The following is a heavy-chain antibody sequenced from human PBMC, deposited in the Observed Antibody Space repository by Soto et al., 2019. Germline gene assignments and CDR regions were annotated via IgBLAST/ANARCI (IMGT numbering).Heavy chain of an antibody. Sequence: QLQLQGSGSRLVKPSQTLSLSCTVSGGSISSAGYSWSWIRQSPGKDLEWIGYIYHSVNAFYNPSLKSRVTMSLDRSRNQISLNMTSVTAADTAVYFCASRSQALSFCALDVWGQGTTVVVSS. CDR2: IYHSVNA. CDR1: GGSISSAGYS. V-gene: IGHV4-30-2*06. J-gene: IGHJ6*02. CDR3: ASRSQALSFCALDV. D-gene: IGHD3-3*02.